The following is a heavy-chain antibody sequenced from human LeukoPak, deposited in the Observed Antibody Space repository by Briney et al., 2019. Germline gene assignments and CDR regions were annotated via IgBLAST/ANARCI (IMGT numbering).Heavy chain of an antibody. CDR1: GFTVSSNS. CDR2: IYSAGNT. D-gene: IGHD4/OR15-4a*01. CDR3: ARRAGAYSHPYDY. J-gene: IGHJ4*02. V-gene: IGHV3-53*01. Sequence: PGGSLRLSCTVSGFTVSSNSMSWVRQAPGKGLEWVSFIYSAGNTHYSDSVKGRFTISIDNSKNTLYLQMDSLRAEDTAVCYCARRAGAYSHPYDYWGQGTLVTVSS.